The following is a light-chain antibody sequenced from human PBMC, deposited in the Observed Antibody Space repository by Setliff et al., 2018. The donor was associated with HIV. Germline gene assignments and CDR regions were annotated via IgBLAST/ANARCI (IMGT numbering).Light chain of an antibody. V-gene: IGLV1-44*01. CDR1: SSNIGNNY. J-gene: IGLJ2*01. Sequence: QSVLTQPPSVSAAPGQKVTIYCSGNSSNIGNNYVSWYQQLPGTAPKLLIYSNNQRPSGVPDRFSGSKAGTSASLVISGLQSEDEADYYCAAWDDSLNVIFGGGTKVTVL. CDR3: AAWDDSLNVI. CDR2: SNN.